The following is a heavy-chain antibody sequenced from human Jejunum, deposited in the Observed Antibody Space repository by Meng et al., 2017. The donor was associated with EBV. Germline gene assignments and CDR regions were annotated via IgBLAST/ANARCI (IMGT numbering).Heavy chain of an antibody. Sequence: QVTLQESGPGLVKASGTLSLTCAVSGDSTSSSHWWSWVRQPPGKGLEWIGEMHPGGSTNYNPSLKSRVTISVDNSKNQFSLKLTSVTAADTAVYYCAKSNDYSLNSWGQGTLVTVSS. D-gene: IGHD4-11*01. CDR1: GDSTSSSHW. CDR3: AKSNDYSLNS. V-gene: IGHV4-4*02. CDR2: MHPGGST. J-gene: IGHJ4*02.